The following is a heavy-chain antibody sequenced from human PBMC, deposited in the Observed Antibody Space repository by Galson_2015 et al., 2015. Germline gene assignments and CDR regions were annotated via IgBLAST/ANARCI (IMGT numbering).Heavy chain of an antibody. V-gene: IGHV3-48*02. CDR3: ASSSSWYPPSIQH. CDR1: GFTFSSYS. CDR2: ISSSSGTI. Sequence: SLRLSCAASGFTFSSYSMNWVRQAPGKGLEWVSYISSSSGTIYYADSVKGRFTISRDNAKNSPYLQMNSLRDEDTAVYYCASSSSWYPPSIQHWGQGTLVTVSS. D-gene: IGHD6-13*01. J-gene: IGHJ1*01.